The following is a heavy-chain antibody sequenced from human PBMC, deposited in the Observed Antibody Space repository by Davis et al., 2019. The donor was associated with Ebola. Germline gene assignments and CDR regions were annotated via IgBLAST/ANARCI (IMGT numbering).Heavy chain of an antibody. J-gene: IGHJ4*02. CDR2: ISYDGSNK. Sequence: GESLKISCAASGFTFSSYGMHWVRQAPGKGLEWVAVISYDGSNKYYADSVKGRFTISRDNSKNTLYLQMNSLRAEDTAVYYCARCPESGYSSSCPDYWGQGTLVTVSS. CDR1: GFTFSSYG. CDR3: ARCPESGYSSSCPDY. V-gene: IGHV3-30*03. D-gene: IGHD6-13*01.